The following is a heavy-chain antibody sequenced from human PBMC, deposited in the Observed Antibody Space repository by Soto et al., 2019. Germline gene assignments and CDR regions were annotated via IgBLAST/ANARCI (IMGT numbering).Heavy chain of an antibody. J-gene: IGHJ4*02. CDR1: GGSISSGGYY. Sequence: PSETLSLTCTVSGGSISSGGYYWSWLRQHPGKGLEWIGYIYYSGNTYYNPSLKSRVIISIDTSKNQFSLKLSSVTAADTAVYYCARGSGYCVSTSCYPFDNWGQGTLVTVSS. D-gene: IGHD2-2*01. CDR2: IYYSGNT. CDR3: ARGSGYCVSTSCYPFDN. V-gene: IGHV4-31*03.